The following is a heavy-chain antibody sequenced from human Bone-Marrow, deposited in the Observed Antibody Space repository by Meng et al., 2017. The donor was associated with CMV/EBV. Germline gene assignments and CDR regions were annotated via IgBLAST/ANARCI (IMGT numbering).Heavy chain of an antibody. V-gene: IGHV1-18*01. CDR3: AMGGDYGDYHDPFDY. D-gene: IGHD4-17*01. CDR2: ISADNHNT. J-gene: IGHJ4*01. CDR1: GNIFAKNG. Sequence: ASVKVSCKAPGNIFAKNGISWMRQAPGQRLEWMGWISADNHNTNLVQRFQGRVTMTIDTSTNTAYVELRSLRSDDTAVYYCAMGGDYGDYHDPFDYWGHGTLDTVSS.